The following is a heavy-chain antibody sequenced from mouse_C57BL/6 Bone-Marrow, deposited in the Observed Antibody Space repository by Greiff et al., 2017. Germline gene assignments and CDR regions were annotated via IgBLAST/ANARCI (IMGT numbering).Heavy chain of an antibody. J-gene: IGHJ2*01. Sequence: DVQLVESEGGLVQPGSSMKLSCTASGFTFSDYYMAWVRQVPEKGLEWVANINYDGSSTYYLDSLKSRFIISSNNAKNILDLQMSSLKSEDTATYYCAREGYGSSYFDYWGQGTTLTVSA. CDR2: INYDGSST. CDR1: GFTFSDYY. D-gene: IGHD1-1*01. CDR3: AREGYGSSYFDY. V-gene: IGHV5-16*01.